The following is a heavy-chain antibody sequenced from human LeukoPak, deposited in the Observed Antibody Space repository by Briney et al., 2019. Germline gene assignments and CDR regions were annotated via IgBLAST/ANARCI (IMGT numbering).Heavy chain of an antibody. J-gene: IGHJ5*02. D-gene: IGHD4/OR15-4a*01. Sequence: GGSLRLSCAASGFTFSTYWMHWVRQAPGTGLEWVAVILYDGSNKYYADSVKGRFTISRDNSKNTLYLQMNSLRAEDTAVYYCAKDYDYFDPWGQGTLVTVSS. CDR2: ILYDGSNK. CDR3: AKDYDYFDP. CDR1: GFTFSTYW. V-gene: IGHV3-30*18.